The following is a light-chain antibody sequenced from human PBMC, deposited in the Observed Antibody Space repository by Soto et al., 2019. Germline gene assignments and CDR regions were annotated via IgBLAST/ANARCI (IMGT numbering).Light chain of an antibody. Sequence: DIHMTQSPSSLSASVGYIFTITCRASQGISGYLAWYQKKQGKVPKLLIYSTSTLQSGVPSRFRGSAYGTELTISISGMKHEDFETYYCQQLNTYIITFGHGTRLEIK. J-gene: IGKJ5*01. CDR1: QGISGY. CDR3: QQLNTYIIT. CDR2: STS. V-gene: IGKV1-9*01.